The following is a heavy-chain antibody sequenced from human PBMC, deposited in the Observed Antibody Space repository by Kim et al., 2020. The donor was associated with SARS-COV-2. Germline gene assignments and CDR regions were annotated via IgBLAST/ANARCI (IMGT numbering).Heavy chain of an antibody. D-gene: IGHD6-6*01. Sequence: GGSLRLSCAASGFTFSSYSMNWVRQAPGKGLEWVSAISSSSSYIYYADSVKCRFTISRDNAKNSLYLQMNSLRAEDTAVYYCARDSKQLTFDYWGQGTLVTVSS. CDR3: ARDSKQLTFDY. CDR1: GFTFSSYS. J-gene: IGHJ4*02. V-gene: IGHV3-21*01. CDR2: ISSSSSYI.